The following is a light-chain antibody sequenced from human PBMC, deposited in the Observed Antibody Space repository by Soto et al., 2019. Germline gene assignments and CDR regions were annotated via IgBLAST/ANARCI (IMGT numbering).Light chain of an antibody. J-gene: IGKJ4*02. CDR1: HSLVHCDRNTY. V-gene: IGKV2-30*02. CDR3: TKVITFT. Sequence: LMLTQSPLSLPVTLGPPASTSCGSSHSLVHCDRNTYMNWFQQKQVQSPSRKIYKASHRDSGVPDRIIGSGSGTDFTLSICRLRVYYVGSHSCTKVITFTLGFGTK. CDR2: KAS.